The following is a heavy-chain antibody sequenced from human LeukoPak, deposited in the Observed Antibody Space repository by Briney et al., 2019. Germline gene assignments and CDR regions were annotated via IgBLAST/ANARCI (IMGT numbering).Heavy chain of an antibody. J-gene: IGHJ6*03. CDR1: GGSFSGYY. D-gene: IGHD4-17*01. Sequence: SETLSLTCAVYGGSFSGYYWSWIRQPPGKGLEWIGSVYHSGSTYYNPSLKSRVTISVDTSKNQFSLKLSSVTAADTAVYYCARVEGSTVLDYYYYYYMDVWGKGTTVTVSS. CDR2: VYHSGST. V-gene: IGHV4-34*01. CDR3: ARVEGSTVLDYYYYYYMDV.